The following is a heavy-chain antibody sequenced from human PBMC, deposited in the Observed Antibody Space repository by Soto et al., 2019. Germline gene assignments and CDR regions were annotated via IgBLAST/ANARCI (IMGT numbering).Heavy chain of an antibody. Sequence: GGSLRLSCAASGFTFSTYGMHWVRQAPGKGLEWVAVIYFDGSEKFYADSVKGRFTISRDNSQNTLSLQMNSLRADDTAVYYCARDGGYHSYYFDYWGQGTLVTVS. CDR2: IYFDGSEK. CDR3: ARDGGYHSYYFDY. D-gene: IGHD3-16*02. V-gene: IGHV3-33*01. CDR1: GFTFSTYG. J-gene: IGHJ4*02.